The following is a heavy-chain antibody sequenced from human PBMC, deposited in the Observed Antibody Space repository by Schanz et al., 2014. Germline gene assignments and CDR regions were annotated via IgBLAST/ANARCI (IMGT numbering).Heavy chain of an antibody. CDR1: GFTFSDYY. CDR2: ISGTTTYT. V-gene: IGHV3-11*06. CDR3: ARGTDWNLHY. J-gene: IGHJ4*02. Sequence: VQLVESGGGLVQPGGSLRLSCAASGFTFSDYYMSWIRQAPGKGLEWVSYISGTTTYTNYADSVKGRFTVSRDSGQNSLYLQMNSLRAGDTAVYYCARGTDWNLHYWGQGALVTVSS. D-gene: IGHD1-1*01.